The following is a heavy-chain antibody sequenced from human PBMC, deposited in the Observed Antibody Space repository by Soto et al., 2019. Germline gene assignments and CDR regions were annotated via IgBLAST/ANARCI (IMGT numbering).Heavy chain of an antibody. D-gene: IGHD3-22*01. V-gene: IGHV1-69*13. Sequence: SVKVSCKASGGTFSSYAISWVRQAPGQGLEWMGGIIPIFGTANYAQKFQGRVTITADESTSTAYMELSSLRSEDTAVYYCARDAQWLRGNKAKNSSGYSDAFDIWGQGTMVTVSS. CDR1: GGTFSSYA. CDR2: IIPIFGTA. CDR3: ARDAQWLRGNKAKNSSGYSDAFDI. J-gene: IGHJ3*02.